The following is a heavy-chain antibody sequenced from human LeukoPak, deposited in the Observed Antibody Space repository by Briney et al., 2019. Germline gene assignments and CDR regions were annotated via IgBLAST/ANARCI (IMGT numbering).Heavy chain of an antibody. D-gene: IGHD2-15*01. CDR1: GYTFTGYY. CDR2: INPNSGDT. CDR3: ARSVAATPCNWFDP. Sequence: ASVKDSCKASGYTFTGYYMHWVRQAPGQGLEWMGWINPNSGDTNYAQKFQGRVTMTRDTSISTAYMELSRLTSDDTTVYYCARSVAATPCNWFDPWGQGTLVTVSS. J-gene: IGHJ5*02. V-gene: IGHV1-2*02.